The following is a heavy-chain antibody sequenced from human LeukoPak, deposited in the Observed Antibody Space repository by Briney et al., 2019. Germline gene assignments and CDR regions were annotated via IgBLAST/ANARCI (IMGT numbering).Heavy chain of an antibody. CDR1: GYNFKTYW. Sequence: GESLKISCKGSGYNFKTYWVAWVRQLPGKGLEWMGIIRPMNSDVRYSPSFQGQVTISADRSINTAYLQWNSLTASDTAMYYCASRPFETTVVPWDFYWGQGTQVTVSS. V-gene: IGHV5-51*01. CDR3: ASRPFETTVVPWDFY. J-gene: IGHJ4*02. CDR2: IRPMNSDV. D-gene: IGHD4-23*01.